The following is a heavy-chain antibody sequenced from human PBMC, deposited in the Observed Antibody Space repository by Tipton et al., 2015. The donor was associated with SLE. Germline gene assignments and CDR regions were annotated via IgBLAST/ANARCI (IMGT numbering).Heavy chain of an antibody. Sequence: SLRLSCAASGFTFSSYAMSWVRQAPGKGLEWVSVIYSGGSTYYADSVKGRFTISRDNSKNTLYLQMNSLRAEDTAVYYCAREYYYDSKDAFDIWGQGTMVTVSS. V-gene: IGHV3-23*03. CDR3: AREYYYDSKDAFDI. D-gene: IGHD3-22*01. J-gene: IGHJ3*02. CDR1: GFTFSSYA. CDR2: IYSGGST.